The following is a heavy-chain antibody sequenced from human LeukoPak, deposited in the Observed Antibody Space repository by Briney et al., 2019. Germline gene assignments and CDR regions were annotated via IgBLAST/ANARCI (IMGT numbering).Heavy chain of an antibody. D-gene: IGHD3-22*01. CDR3: ARYTYYYDSSGYEYYFDY. J-gene: IGHJ4*02. V-gene: IGHV4-59*01. Sequence: KASETLSLTCTVSGGSISSYYWSWIRQAPGKGLEWIGYIYYSGSTNYNPSLKSRVTISVDTSKNQFSLKLSSVTAADTAVYYCARYTYYYDSSGYEYYFDYWGQGTLVTVSS. CDR1: GGSISSYY. CDR2: IYYSGST.